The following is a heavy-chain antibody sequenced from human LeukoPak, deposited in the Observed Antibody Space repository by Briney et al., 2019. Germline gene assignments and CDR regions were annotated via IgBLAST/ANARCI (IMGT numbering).Heavy chain of an antibody. V-gene: IGHV1-18*01. CDR2: ISAYNGNT. CDR3: ARMAAADSKKALDI. CDR1: GYTFTSYG. Sequence: ASVKVSCKASGYTFTSYGISWVRQAPRQGLEWMGWISAYNGNTNYAQKLQGRVTMTTDTSTSTAYMELRSLRSDDTAVYYCARMAAADSKKALDIWGQGTMVTVSS. D-gene: IGHD6-13*01. J-gene: IGHJ3*02.